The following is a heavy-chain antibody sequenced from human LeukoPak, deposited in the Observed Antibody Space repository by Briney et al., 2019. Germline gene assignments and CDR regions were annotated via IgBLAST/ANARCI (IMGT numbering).Heavy chain of an antibody. D-gene: IGHD6-19*01. CDR3: ARLARYSSSPISPLYYHYYMDV. V-gene: IGHV1-46*01. Sequence: ASVKVSCKASGYTFTNYYIHWVRQAPGQGLAWMGIINPSGDSTSYAQNFQGRVTMTTDMSTSTVYMELSSLTSDDTAMYYCARLARYSSSPISPLYYHYYMDVWGKGTTVTVSS. CDR1: GYTFTNYY. J-gene: IGHJ6*03. CDR2: INPSGDST.